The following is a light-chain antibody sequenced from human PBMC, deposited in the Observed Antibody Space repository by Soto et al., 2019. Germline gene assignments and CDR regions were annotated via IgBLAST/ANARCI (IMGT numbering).Light chain of an antibody. CDR3: ASYAGSINWV. CDR2: EVS. CDR1: SSAVGGNNY. V-gene: IGLV2-8*01. Sequence: QSALTQPPSAPGSPDRSVTISCPGTSSAVGGNNYVSGYQQHPGKAPKLMVFEVSKRPSGVPDRFSGSKSGNTASLTVSGLQAEDEADYYCASYAGSINWVFGGGTKLTVL. J-gene: IGLJ3*02.